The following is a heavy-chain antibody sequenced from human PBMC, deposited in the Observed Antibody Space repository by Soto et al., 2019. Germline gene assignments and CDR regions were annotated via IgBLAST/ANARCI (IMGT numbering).Heavy chain of an antibody. D-gene: IGHD1-1*01. J-gene: IGHJ4*02. Sequence: GSLRLSCVASGFTFSSYWMSWVRQAPGKGLEWVANIKQDGSEKYYVESVKGRFTISRDNARSSLDLQMNSLRAEDTAEYFCARGRLNSQSPPLYNWGQGNLFTPSS. V-gene: IGHV3-7*05. CDR3: ARGRLNSQSPPLYN. CDR1: GFTFSSYW. CDR2: IKQDGSEK.